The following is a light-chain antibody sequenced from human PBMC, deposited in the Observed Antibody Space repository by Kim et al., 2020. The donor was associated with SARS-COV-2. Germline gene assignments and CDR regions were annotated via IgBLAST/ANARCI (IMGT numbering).Light chain of an antibody. CDR3: QALERSIVV. J-gene: IGLJ2*01. Sequence: LPPGQTASITVSGDKLGDKYVCWYQHKPGQSPLLVMYQDTKRHSGIPERFSGSNSGNTATLTISGTRAMDEGDYYCQALERSIVVFGGGTQLTVL. CDR1: KLGDKY. V-gene: IGLV3-1*01. CDR2: QDT.